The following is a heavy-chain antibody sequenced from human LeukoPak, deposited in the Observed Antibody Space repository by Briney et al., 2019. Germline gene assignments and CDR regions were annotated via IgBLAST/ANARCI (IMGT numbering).Heavy chain of an antibody. CDR2: LNPNSGDT. CDR3: ARGPSTGDFDY. V-gene: IGHV1-2*02. J-gene: IGHJ4*02. Sequence: ASVKVSCKASGYTFTDYYMHWVRQAPGQGLEWMGWLNPNSGDTNYAQKFQGRVSMTRDTSISTAYMDLSDLRSDDTAVYYCARGPSTGDFDYWGQGTLVTVSS. CDR1: GYTFTDYY. D-gene: IGHD1-14*01.